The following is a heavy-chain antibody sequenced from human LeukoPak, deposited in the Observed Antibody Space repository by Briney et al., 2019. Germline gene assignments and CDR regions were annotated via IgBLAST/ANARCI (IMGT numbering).Heavy chain of an antibody. Sequence: SETLSLTCTVSGGSISSSSYYWGWIRQPPGKGLEWIGSIYYSGSTYYNPSLKSRVTISVDTSKNQFSLKLSSVTAADTAVYYCARESKLELYLDYWGQGTLVTVSS. CDR1: GGSISSSSYY. V-gene: IGHV4-39*07. CDR3: ARESKLELYLDY. D-gene: IGHD1-26*01. J-gene: IGHJ4*02. CDR2: IYYSGST.